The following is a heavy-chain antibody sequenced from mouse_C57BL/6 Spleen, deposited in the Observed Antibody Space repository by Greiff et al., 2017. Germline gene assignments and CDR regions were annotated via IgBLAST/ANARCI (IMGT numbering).Heavy chain of an antibody. CDR3: AREGSYYGSRASFDY. D-gene: IGHD1-1*01. V-gene: IGHV1-82*01. J-gene: IGHJ2*01. Sequence: QVQLQQSGPELVKPGASVKISCKASGYAFSSSWMNWVKQRPGKGLEWIGRIYPGDGDTNYNGKFKGKATLTADKSSSTAYMQLSSLTSEDSAVYFCAREGSYYGSRASFDYWGQGTTLTVSS. CDR2: IYPGDGDT. CDR1: GYAFSSSW.